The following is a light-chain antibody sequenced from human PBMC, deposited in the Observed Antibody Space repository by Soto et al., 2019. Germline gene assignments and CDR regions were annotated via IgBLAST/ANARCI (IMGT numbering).Light chain of an antibody. CDR3: WLSCTGTGV. CDR2: DTN. Sequence: QAVVTQEPSLTVSPGGTVTLTCDSSTGAVTSGHYPYWFQQKPGQAPKTLIYDTNNKHSWTPARFSGSLLGGKAALTLSGAQPEDEADYYCWLSCTGTGVFGGGTKLTVL. J-gene: IGLJ3*02. CDR1: TGAVTSGHY. V-gene: IGLV7-46*01.